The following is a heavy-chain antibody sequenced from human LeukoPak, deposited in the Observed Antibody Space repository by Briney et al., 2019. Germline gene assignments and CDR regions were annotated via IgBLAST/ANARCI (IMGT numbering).Heavy chain of an antibody. J-gene: IGHJ4*02. CDR3: TRDQAIVPYSSGSGFDY. V-gene: IGHV3-49*03. CDR1: GFTFGDYA. D-gene: IGHD6-19*01. CDR2: IRSKAYGGTT. Sequence: GGSLRLSCTASGFTFGDYALSWFRQAPGKGLEWVGFIRSKAYGGTTEYAASVKGRFTISRDDSKSIAYLQMNSLKTEDTPVYYCTRDQAIVPYSSGSGFDYWGQGTLVTVSS.